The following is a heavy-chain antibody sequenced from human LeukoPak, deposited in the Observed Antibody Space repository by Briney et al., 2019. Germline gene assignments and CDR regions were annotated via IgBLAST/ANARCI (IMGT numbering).Heavy chain of an antibody. J-gene: IGHJ4*02. Sequence: SETLSLTCTVSGGSISSDSWNWIRQPPGKGLEWIGYIYYSGSTNYNPSLKSRVTISVDTSKNQFSLKLSSVTAADTAVYYCARAAGPNYFDYWGQGTLVTVSS. V-gene: IGHV4-59*01. CDR2: IYYSGST. CDR1: GGSISSDS. CDR3: ARAAGPNYFDY.